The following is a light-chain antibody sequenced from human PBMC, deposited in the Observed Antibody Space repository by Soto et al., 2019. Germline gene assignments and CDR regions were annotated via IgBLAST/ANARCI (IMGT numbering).Light chain of an antibody. CDR3: QQYNSYLWT. J-gene: IGKJ1*01. V-gene: IGKV1-5*01. Sequence: DIQMTQSPSTLSASVGDRVTITCRASQSISSWLAWYQQKPGKAPRLLIYDASSLGSGVPSRFSGSGSGTEFTLTISSLQPDDFATYYCQQYNSYLWTFGQGTKVDIK. CDR1: QSISSW. CDR2: DAS.